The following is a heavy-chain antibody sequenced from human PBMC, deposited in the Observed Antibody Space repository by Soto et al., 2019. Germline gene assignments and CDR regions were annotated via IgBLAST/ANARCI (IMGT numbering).Heavy chain of an antibody. Sequence: SATLSLTCTVSGGSITSNAYYWGWIRQPPGKGLEWLGYIYYSGSASYNPSLKSRVTMSVDTSKNQFSLKLSSVTAADTAVYYCARRPKRGSYSWCFDYWGQGTLVTVSS. D-gene: IGHD1-26*01. CDR3: ARRPKRGSYSWCFDY. J-gene: IGHJ4*02. V-gene: IGHV4-39*01. CDR1: GGSITSNAYY. CDR2: IYYSGSA.